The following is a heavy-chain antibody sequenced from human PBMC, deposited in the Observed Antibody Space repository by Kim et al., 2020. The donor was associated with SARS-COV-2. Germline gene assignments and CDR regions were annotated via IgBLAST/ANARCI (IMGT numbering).Heavy chain of an antibody. Sequence: SETLSLTCAVYGGSFSGYYWSWIRQPPGKGLEWIGEINHSGSTNYNPSLKSRVTISVDTSKNQFSLKLSSVTAADTAVYYCARNTYYYGSGSYLYWGQGTLVTVSS. V-gene: IGHV4-34*01. D-gene: IGHD3-10*01. J-gene: IGHJ4*02. CDR2: INHSGST. CDR3: ARNTYYYGSGSYLY. CDR1: GGSFSGYY.